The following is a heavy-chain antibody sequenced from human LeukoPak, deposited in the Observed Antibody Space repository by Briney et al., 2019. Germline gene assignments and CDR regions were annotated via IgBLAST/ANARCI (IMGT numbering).Heavy chain of an antibody. D-gene: IGHD3/OR15-3a*01. V-gene: IGHV3-48*02. CDR2: ISSSSSTI. CDR3: ARVALDFWTPAFDY. J-gene: IGHJ4*02. CDR1: GFTFSSYS. Sequence: GGPLRLSCAASGFTFSSYSMNWVRQAPGKGLEWVSYISSSSSTIYYADSVKGRFTISRDNAKNSLYLQMNSLRDEDTAVYYCARVALDFWTPAFDYWGQGTLVTVSS.